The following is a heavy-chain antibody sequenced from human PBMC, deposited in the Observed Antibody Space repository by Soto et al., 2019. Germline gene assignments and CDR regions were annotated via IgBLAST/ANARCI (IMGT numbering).Heavy chain of an antibody. CDR3: VRGGVEPFDY. CDR2: ISDYGRI. V-gene: IGHV3-74*01. D-gene: IGHD3-3*01. CDR1: GFTFRNFW. Sequence: EVQLVESGGGLVQSGGSLRLSCAASGFTFRNFWMHWVRQAPGKGLVWISRISDYGRINYADSVKVRFTISRDDAKSEVYLQMDSLRAENTGVYYCVRGGVEPFDYWGQGALVTVSS. J-gene: IGHJ4*02.